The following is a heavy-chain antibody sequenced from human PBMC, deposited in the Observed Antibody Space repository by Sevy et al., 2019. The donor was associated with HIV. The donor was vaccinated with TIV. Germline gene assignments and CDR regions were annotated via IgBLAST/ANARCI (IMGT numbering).Heavy chain of an antibody. CDR1: GFTFTNFW. CDR3: ARNSGN. J-gene: IGHJ4*02. D-gene: IGHD6-19*01. Sequence: GGSLRLSCAASGFTFTNFWMSWVCQAPGKGLEWVANVNNDGSGQKYADSVKGRFIISRDNAKNSLYLQMNSLRTEDTAVYYCARNSGNWGQGTLVTFSS. CDR2: VNNDGSGQ. V-gene: IGHV3-7*01.